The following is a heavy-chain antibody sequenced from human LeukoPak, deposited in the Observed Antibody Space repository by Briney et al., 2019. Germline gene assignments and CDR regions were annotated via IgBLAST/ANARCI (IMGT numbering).Heavy chain of an antibody. CDR1: GFIFSNYA. CDR3: ARRPCGGDCRNDAFDI. J-gene: IGHJ3*02. D-gene: IGHD2-21*02. CDR2: IDSTGAYT. Sequence: GGSLRLSCAASGFIFSNYAMSWVRQAPGKGLEWVSAIDSTGAYTWYADSVKGRFTISKDSSKTVLYLQMNSLRAEDAAVYYCARRPCGGDCRNDAFDIWGQGTMVTVSS. V-gene: IGHV3-23*01.